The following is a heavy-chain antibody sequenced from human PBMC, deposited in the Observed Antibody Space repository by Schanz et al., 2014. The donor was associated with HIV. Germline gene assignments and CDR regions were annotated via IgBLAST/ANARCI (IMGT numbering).Heavy chain of an antibody. CDR3: ARQGLRFSFWLDY. Sequence: QVQLVESGGGVVQPGRSLRLSCTASGFTFSNYGMHWVRQAPGKGLEWGAPIWYDGSNKFYADSVKGRFTISRDNSKNTLYLQMNNLRAEDTAVYGCARQGLRFSFWLDYWGQGTPVTVSS. V-gene: IGHV3-33*01. D-gene: IGHD4-17*01. J-gene: IGHJ4*02. CDR2: IWYDGSNK. CDR1: GFTFSNYG.